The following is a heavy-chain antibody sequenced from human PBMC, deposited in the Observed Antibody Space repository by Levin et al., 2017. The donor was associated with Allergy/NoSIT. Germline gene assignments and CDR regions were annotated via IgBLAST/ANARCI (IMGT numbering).Heavy chain of an antibody. J-gene: IGHJ4*02. D-gene: IGHD4-17*01. V-gene: IGHV3-20*04. CDR1: GFTFHDYG. CDR2: ISGRGEST. CDR3: VRGLLDYGDNVALDH. Sequence: SCAASGFTFHDYGMSWVRQVPGKGLEGVSGISGRGESTYDADSARGRFTIPRDNAKKFLYLQMDSLRAGDTALYYCVRGLLDYGDNVALDHWGQGTLVTVSS.